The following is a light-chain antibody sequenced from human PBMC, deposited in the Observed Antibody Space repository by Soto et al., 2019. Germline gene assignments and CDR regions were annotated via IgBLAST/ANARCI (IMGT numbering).Light chain of an antibody. J-gene: IGKJ1*01. CDR2: AAS. CDR1: QGISNY. Sequence: DIQMSQSPSAMSASVGDRVTITCRASQGISNYLAWFQQKPGQVPKRLIFAASILQGGVPSRFSGSGSGTEFTLTISGLQPEDSATYYCLQHNTYPPTFGQGTKVEIK. V-gene: IGKV1-17*03. CDR3: LQHNTYPPT.